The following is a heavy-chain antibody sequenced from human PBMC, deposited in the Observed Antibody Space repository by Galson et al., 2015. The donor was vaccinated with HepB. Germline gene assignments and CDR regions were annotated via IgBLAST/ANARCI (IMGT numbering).Heavy chain of an antibody. D-gene: IGHD3-3*01. V-gene: IGHV1-69*06. CDR2: IISTLNTK. CDR1: EGIFSNYA. CDR3: ARLRFGVVSHTKEYYYYGLDV. J-gene: IGHJ6*02. Sequence: SLKLSCKASEGIFSNYAISWVRQAPGQGLEWMAGIISTLNTKIYADKFHGRVMIIADKATSTPYMHLNSLRSEDTAVYYCARLRFGVVSHTKEYYYYGLDVWGQGTTGTVSS.